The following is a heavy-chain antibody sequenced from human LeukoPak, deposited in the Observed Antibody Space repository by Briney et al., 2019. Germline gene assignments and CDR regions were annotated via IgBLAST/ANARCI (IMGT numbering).Heavy chain of an antibody. Sequence: GGSLRLSCAASGFNFGEFWMAWVRQTPGKGLEWVANIKQDGSEKYYVDSVKGRFTISRDNAKNSLYLQMNSLRAEDTALYHCARNTYGSGSYYDAFDIWGQGTMVTVSS. CDR1: GFNFGEFW. CDR3: ARNTYGSGSYYDAFDI. J-gene: IGHJ3*02. D-gene: IGHD3-10*01. V-gene: IGHV3-7*03. CDR2: IKQDGSEK.